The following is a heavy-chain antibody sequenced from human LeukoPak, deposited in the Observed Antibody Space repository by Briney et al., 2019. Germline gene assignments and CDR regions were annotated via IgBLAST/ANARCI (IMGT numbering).Heavy chain of an antibody. J-gene: IGHJ6*02. D-gene: IGHD4-23*01. CDR1: GYSFTDYW. CDR2: IYPGDSET. V-gene: IGHV5-51*01. CDR3: ARYATVVTPTGYYNYGMDV. Sequence: LGASLQISCKGSGYSFTDYWIGWVRQLPGKGLEWMGIIYPGDSETRYSPSFQGQVTISADKSITTAYLQWSRLKASDTAMYYCARYATVVTPTGYYNYGMDVWGQGTTVTVSS.